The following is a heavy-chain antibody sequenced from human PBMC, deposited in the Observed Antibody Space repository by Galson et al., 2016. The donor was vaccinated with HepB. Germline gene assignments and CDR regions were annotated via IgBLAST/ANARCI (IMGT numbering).Heavy chain of an antibody. V-gene: IGHV3-23*01. D-gene: IGHD6-19*01. CDR1: GFTFSNSA. CDR3: ARSPASGWSTDFFDY. CDR2: ITDSGHDT. Sequence: SLRLSCAASGFTFSNSAMSWVRQAPGKGLEWVSIITDSGHDTYYADPLKGRFTISRDNSRNTMYLQMNGLRVEDTAVYYCARSPASGWSTDFFDYWGLGTLVTVSS. J-gene: IGHJ4*02.